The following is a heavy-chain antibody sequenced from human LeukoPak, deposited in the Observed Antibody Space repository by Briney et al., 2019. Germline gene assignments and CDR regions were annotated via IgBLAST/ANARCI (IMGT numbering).Heavy chain of an antibody. Sequence: ASVKVSCKASGYTFTSYAMHWVRPAPGQRLEWMGWINAGNGNTKYSQKFQGRVTITRDTSASTAYMELSGLRSEDTAVYYCVGASSGWYSTLDYWGRGTLVTVSS. CDR3: VGASSGWYSTLDY. CDR1: GYTFTSYA. V-gene: IGHV1-3*01. CDR2: INAGNGNT. J-gene: IGHJ4*02. D-gene: IGHD6-19*01.